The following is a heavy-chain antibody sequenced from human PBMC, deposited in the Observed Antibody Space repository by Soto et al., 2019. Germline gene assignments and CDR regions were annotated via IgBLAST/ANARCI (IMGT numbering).Heavy chain of an antibody. D-gene: IGHD4-17*01. CDR1: GYTFTSYA. CDR2: INAGNGNT. Sequence: ASVKVSCKASGYTFTSYAMHWVRQAPGQRLEWMGWINAGNGNTKYSQKFQGRVTITRDTSASTAYMELSSLRSEGTAVYYCARVEVYGASRVFDYWGQGTLVTVSS. J-gene: IGHJ4*02. V-gene: IGHV1-3*01. CDR3: ARVEVYGASRVFDY.